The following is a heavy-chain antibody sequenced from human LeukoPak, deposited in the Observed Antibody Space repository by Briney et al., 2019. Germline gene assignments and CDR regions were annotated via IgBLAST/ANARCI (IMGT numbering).Heavy chain of an antibody. J-gene: IGHJ3*02. CDR1: GFTFSSSW. V-gene: IGHV3-7*01. D-gene: IGHD4-11*01. CDR3: ARDPYKHNDYGNYGAFDI. CDR2: IRQDGGET. Sequence: GGSLRLSCIASGFTFSSSWMAWVRQAPGKGLEWVANIRQDGGETHYVDSVKGRFTISRDNAENSLYLQLTSLRAEDTAVYFCARDPYKHNDYGNYGAFDIWGQGTMVTVSS.